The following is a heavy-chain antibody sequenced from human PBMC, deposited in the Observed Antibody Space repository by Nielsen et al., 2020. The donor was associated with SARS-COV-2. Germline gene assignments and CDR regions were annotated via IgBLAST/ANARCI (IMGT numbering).Heavy chain of an antibody. CDR3: ARDHPCSSTSCTPFYYYYGMDV. Sequence: ASVKVSCKASGYTFTGYYMHWVRQAPGQGLEWMGWINPNSGGTNYAQKLQGRVTMTTDTSTSTAYMELRSLRSDDTAVYYCARDHPCSSTSCTPFYYYYGMDVWGQGTTVTVSS. D-gene: IGHD2-2*01. J-gene: IGHJ6*02. CDR2: INPNSGGT. CDR1: GYTFTGYY. V-gene: IGHV1-2*02.